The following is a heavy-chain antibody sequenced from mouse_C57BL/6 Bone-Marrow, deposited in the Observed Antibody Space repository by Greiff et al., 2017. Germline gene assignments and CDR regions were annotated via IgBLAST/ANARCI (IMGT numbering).Heavy chain of an antibody. Sequence: QVQLQQPGAELVKPGASVKMSCKASGYTFTSYWITWVKQRPGQGLEWIGDIYPGSGSTNYNEKFKSKATLTVVTSSSTAYMQLSSLTSEDSAVYYCAKLLTRDYWGQGTTLTVSS. J-gene: IGHJ2*01. V-gene: IGHV1-55*01. D-gene: IGHD5-5*01. CDR1: GYTFTSYW. CDR2: IYPGSGST. CDR3: AKLLTRDY.